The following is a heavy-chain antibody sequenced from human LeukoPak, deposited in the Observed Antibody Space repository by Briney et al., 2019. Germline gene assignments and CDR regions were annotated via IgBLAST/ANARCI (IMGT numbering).Heavy chain of an antibody. V-gene: IGHV3-23*01. CDR1: GFTFSSYS. CDR3: AKAPPMVRGVFDY. D-gene: IGHD3-10*01. CDR2: ISGSGGST. J-gene: IGHJ4*02. Sequence: GGSLRLSCAASGFTFSSYSMNWVRQAPGKGLEWVSAISGSGGSTYYADSVKGRFTISRDNSKNTLYLQMNSLRAEDTAVYYCAKAPPMVRGVFDYWGQGTLVTVSS.